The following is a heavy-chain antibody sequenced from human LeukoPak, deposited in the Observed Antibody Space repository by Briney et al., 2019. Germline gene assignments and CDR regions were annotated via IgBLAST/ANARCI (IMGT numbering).Heavy chain of an antibody. CDR2: INTNTGDT. CDR1: GYTFSGYY. Sequence: ASVKVSCKASGYTFSGYYVHWVRQAPGQGLEWMGWINTNTGDTNYAQKFPGRVTISLDTSVSTAYLELSRLRSDDTAVYYCARALTQPRRSSDWVYNWFDPWGQGTLVTV. V-gene: IGHV1-2*02. D-gene: IGHD6-19*01. J-gene: IGHJ5*02. CDR3: ARALTQPRRSSDWVYNWFDP.